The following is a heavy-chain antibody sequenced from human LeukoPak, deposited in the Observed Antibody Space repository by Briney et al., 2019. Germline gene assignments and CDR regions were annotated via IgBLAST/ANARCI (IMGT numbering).Heavy chain of an antibody. CDR2: VYTSGST. Sequence: SETLSLTCTVSGGSISSYYWSWIRQPPGKGLEWIGYVYTSGSTNYNPSLKSRVTISVDTSKNQFSLKLSSVTAADTAVYYCARHGTGYGGNSNYFDYWGQGTLVTVSS. D-gene: IGHD4-23*01. CDR3: ARHGTGYGGNSNYFDY. CDR1: GGSISSYY. J-gene: IGHJ4*02. V-gene: IGHV4-4*09.